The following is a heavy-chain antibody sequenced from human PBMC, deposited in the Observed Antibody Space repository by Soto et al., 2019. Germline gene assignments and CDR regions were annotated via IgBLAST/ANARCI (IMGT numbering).Heavy chain of an antibody. Sequence: QVQLVQSGAEVKKPGASVKVSCKASGYTFTSYAMHWVRQAPGQRLEWMGWISAGNGNTKYSQKFQGRVTITRDTSASTAYMELSRLRSEDTAVYYCARGEYYGSGSYSYWGQGTLVTVSS. CDR2: ISAGNGNT. J-gene: IGHJ4*02. D-gene: IGHD3-10*01. CDR3: ARGEYYGSGSYSY. V-gene: IGHV1-3*01. CDR1: GYTFTSYA.